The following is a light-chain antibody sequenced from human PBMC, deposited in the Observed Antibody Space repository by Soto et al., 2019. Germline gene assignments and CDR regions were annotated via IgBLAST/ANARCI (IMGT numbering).Light chain of an antibody. CDR1: SSDVGGYNY. J-gene: IGLJ1*01. Sequence: QSALTQPRSVSGSPGQSVTISCTGTSSDVGGYNYVSWYQQHPGKAPKVTLYDVSERPSGVPDRFSGSKSGNTASLTISGLQAEDEADYYCCSYAGSPRYVFGTGTKLTVL. V-gene: IGLV2-11*01. CDR2: DVS. CDR3: CSYAGSPRYV.